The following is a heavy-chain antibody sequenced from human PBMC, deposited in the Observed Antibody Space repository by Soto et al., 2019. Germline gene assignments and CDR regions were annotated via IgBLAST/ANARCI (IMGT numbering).Heavy chain of an antibody. CDR1: GFTFSSYW. Sequence: WSLRLSCAASGFTFSSYWMSWVRQAPGKGLEWVANIKQDGSEKYYVDSVKGRFTISRDNAKNSLYLQMNSLRAEDTAVYYCAREYSSSSGWFDPWGQGTLVTVSS. CDR2: IKQDGSEK. J-gene: IGHJ5*02. V-gene: IGHV3-7*03. CDR3: AREYSSSSGWFDP. D-gene: IGHD6-6*01.